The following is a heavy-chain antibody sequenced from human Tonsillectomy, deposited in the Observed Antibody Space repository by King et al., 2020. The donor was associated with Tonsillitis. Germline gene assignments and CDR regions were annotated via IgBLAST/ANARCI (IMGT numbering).Heavy chain of an antibody. CDR3: AKGLLGRGDY. CDR2: VRYDGSKK. CDR1: GFTFSNYG. D-gene: IGHD1-26*01. Sequence: VQLVESGGGVVQPGGSLRLSCAASGFTFSNYGMHWVRQAPGKGLEWVAFVRYDGSKKYYADSVKGRFTISRDNSRNTLYLQMHSLRVEDTAVYHCAKGLLGRGDYWGQGTLVTVSS. V-gene: IGHV3-30*02. J-gene: IGHJ4*02.